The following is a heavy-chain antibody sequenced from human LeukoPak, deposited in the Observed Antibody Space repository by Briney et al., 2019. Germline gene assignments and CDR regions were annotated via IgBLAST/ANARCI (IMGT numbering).Heavy chain of an antibody. D-gene: IGHD4-17*01. J-gene: IGHJ6*03. CDR3: ARTTVTIRHTLAPYYYYMDV. V-gene: IGHV1-69*06. CDR1: GGTFSNYA. CDR2: IIPIFGTA. Sequence: GASVKVSCKASGGTFSNYAISWVRQAPGQGLEWMGGIIPIFGTANYAEKFQGRVTITADKSTSTAYMELRSLRSEDTAVYYCARTTVTIRHTLAPYYYYMDVWGKGTTVTVSS.